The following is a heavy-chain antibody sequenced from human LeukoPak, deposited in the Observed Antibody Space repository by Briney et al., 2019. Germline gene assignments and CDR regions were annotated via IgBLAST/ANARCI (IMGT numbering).Heavy chain of an antibody. V-gene: IGHV3-21*01. CDR2: ITSSSSYI. Sequence: GGSLRLSCTASGFTFSTFNMNWVRQPPGKGREWVSSITSSSSYIYYADSVKGRFTISRDNAKNSLYLQMNSLRAEDTAVYYCARALDYYDSSGYNYWGQGTLVTVSS. D-gene: IGHD3-22*01. CDR1: GFTFSTFN. CDR3: ARALDYYDSSGYNY. J-gene: IGHJ4*02.